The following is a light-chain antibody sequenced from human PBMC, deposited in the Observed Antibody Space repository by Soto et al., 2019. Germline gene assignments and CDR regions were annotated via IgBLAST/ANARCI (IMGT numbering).Light chain of an antibody. V-gene: IGLV2-14*01. J-gene: IGLJ1*01. CDR3: FSFTTTSTHV. CDR1: SRYSGAYEW. CDR2: EAN. Sequence: QTALTQPASMSCPPGYSITISSTGTSRYSGAYEWVSWFQKHLGKPPNNIISEANNPPSGASHRFSGSTSSHPAYLTISGLQVEEEAEYFCFSFTTTSTHVFGTGTKVTVL.